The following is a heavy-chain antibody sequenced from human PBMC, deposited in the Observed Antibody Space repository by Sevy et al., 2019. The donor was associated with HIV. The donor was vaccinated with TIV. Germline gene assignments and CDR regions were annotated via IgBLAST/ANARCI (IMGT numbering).Heavy chain of an antibody. J-gene: IGHJ5*02. CDR2: ISGSGGSA. CDR1: GFPFSSYA. Sequence: GGSLRLSCAASGFPFSSYAMSWVRQAPGKGLEWVSTISGSGGSAYYADSMKGRFTISRDNSKNTLFLQMHSLRAEDTAVYYCAKGLRGTTTNNWFDPWGQGTLVTVSS. D-gene: IGHD4-17*01. CDR3: AKGLRGTTTNNWFDP. V-gene: IGHV3-23*01.